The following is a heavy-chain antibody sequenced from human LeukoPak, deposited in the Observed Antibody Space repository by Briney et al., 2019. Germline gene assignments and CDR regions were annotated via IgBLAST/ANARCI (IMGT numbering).Heavy chain of an antibody. CDR1: GFTFSSYE. CDR3: ARQYYYDSSGYYDAYFQH. D-gene: IGHD3-22*01. Sequence: PGGSLRLSCAASGFTFSSYEMNWVRQAPGKGLEWVSYIGSSGSTIYYADSVRGRFTISRDNAKNSLYLQMNSLRAEDTAVYYCARQYYYDSSGYYDAYFQHWGQGTLVTVSS. CDR2: IGSSGSTI. V-gene: IGHV3-48*03. J-gene: IGHJ1*01.